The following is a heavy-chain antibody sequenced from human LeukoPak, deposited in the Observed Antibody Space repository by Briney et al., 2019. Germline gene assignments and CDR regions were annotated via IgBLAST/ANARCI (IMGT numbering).Heavy chain of an antibody. D-gene: IGHD1-1*01. CDR1: GFTFSSYV. J-gene: IGHJ4*02. CDR3: AKGGGNNQLYAAFDY. CDR2: ISSSGDNT. V-gene: IGHV3-23*01. Sequence: GGSLRLSCAASGFTFSSYVMTWVRQAPGKGLEWVSGISSSGDNTYYADYVKGRFTNSRDNSKNTLYLQMNSLRAEDTAVFYCAKGGGNNQLYAAFDYWGQGALVTVSS.